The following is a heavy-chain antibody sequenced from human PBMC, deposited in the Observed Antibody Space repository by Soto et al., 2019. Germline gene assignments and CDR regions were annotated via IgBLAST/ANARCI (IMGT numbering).Heavy chain of an antibody. CDR1: GGSISSGGYS. V-gene: IGHV4-30-2*01. J-gene: IGHJ4*02. D-gene: IGHD1-26*01. CDR3: ARDPNSGSYYHYFDY. CDR2: IYHSGST. Sequence: SETLSLTCAVSGGSISSGGYSWSWIRQPPGKGLEWIGYIYHSGSTYYNPSLKSRVTISVDNSKNTLYLQMNSLRAEDTAVYYCARDPNSGSYYHYFDYWGQGTLVTVSS.